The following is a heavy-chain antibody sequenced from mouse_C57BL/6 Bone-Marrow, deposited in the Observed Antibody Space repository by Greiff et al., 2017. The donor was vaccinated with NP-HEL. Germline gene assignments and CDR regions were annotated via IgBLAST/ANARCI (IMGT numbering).Heavy chain of an antibody. J-gene: IGHJ2*01. Sequence: QVQLQQPGAELVKPGASVKLSCKASGYTFTGYWMHWVKQRPGQGLEWIGMIHPNSGSTNYNEKFKSKATLTVDKSSSTAYMQLSSLTSEDSSVYYCARSGITTVVGRGYFDYWGQGTTLTVSS. D-gene: IGHD1-1*01. CDR2: IHPNSGST. CDR3: ARSGITTVVGRGYFDY. V-gene: IGHV1-64*01. CDR1: GYTFTGYW.